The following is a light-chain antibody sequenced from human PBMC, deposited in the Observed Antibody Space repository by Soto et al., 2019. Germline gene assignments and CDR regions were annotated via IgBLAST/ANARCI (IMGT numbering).Light chain of an antibody. CDR3: QQYNNWPLT. Sequence: EIVMTQSPATLSVSPGARATLSCRASQSVSSNLAWYQQKPGQAPRLLIYGASTRATGIPARFSGSGSGTECNLTISSLQSEDFAVYYCQQYNNWPLTFGGGTKVEIK. J-gene: IGKJ4*01. V-gene: IGKV3-15*01. CDR2: GAS. CDR1: QSVSSN.